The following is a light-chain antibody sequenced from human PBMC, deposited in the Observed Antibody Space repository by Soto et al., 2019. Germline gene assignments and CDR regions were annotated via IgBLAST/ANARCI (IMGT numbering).Light chain of an antibody. Sequence: QSALTQPPSASGSPGQSVTISCTGSSSDIGGYDYVSWYQQRPGKVPKLIIYEVTKRPSGVPDRFSGSKSGNTASLTVSGLQADDEAVYYCCSYAGSKNYYLFGPGTKLTVL. CDR3: CSYAGSKNYYL. CDR2: EVT. V-gene: IGLV2-8*01. J-gene: IGLJ1*01. CDR1: SSDIGGYDY.